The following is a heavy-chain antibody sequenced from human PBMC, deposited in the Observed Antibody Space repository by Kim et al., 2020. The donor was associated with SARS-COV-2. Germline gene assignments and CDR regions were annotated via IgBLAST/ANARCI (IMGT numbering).Heavy chain of an antibody. CDR2: IYSGGST. D-gene: IGHD6-19*01. CDR1: GFTVSTNY. Sequence: GGSLRLSCAASGFTVSTNYMSWVRQAPGKGLEWVSVIYSGGSTYYADSVKGRFTISRDNSKNTLYLQMNSLRAEDTAVYYCARVIAVAGHAFDIWGQGTMVTVSS. CDR3: ARVIAVAGHAFDI. V-gene: IGHV3-53*01. J-gene: IGHJ3*02.